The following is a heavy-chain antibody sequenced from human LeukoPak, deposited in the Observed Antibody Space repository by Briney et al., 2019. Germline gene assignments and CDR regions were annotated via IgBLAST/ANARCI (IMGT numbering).Heavy chain of an antibody. D-gene: IGHD4-17*01. CDR2: ISPKSGDT. V-gene: IGHV1-2*06. CDR3: ASGTYGDYSFDF. J-gene: IGHJ4*02. Sequence: ASVKVSCKASGYTFTGYYIHWVRQAPGQGLEWMGRISPKSGDTDYSQKFQGGVTLTSDSSITTAYMELNRLTSDATAVYYRASGTYGDYSFDFWGQGTLVTVSS. CDR1: GYTFTGYY.